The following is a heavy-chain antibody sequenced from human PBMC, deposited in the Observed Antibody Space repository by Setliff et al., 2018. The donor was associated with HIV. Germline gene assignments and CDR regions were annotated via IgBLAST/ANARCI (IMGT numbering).Heavy chain of an antibody. CDR2: IYYSVST. CDR3: ARGVVDYDFWSGSGDYYYMDV. D-gene: IGHD3-3*01. J-gene: IGHJ6*03. V-gene: IGHV4-59*11. Sequence: PSETLSLTCIVSGGSMNSHYWSWIRQSPGRGLEWIGYIYYSVSTKYNPSLKSRVSMSIDTSKNQFSLKMSSVTAADTAVYYCARGVVDYDFWSGSGDYYYMDVWGKGTTVTVSS. CDR1: GGSMNSHY.